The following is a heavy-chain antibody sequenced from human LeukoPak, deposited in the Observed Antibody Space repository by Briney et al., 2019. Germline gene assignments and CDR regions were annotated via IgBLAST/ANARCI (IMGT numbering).Heavy chain of an antibody. J-gene: IGHJ5*02. V-gene: IGHV3-49*03. CDR1: GFTSGDYA. Sequence: PGGSLRLSCTASGFTSGDYAMSCFRQAPGEGREWVGFIRSKAYGVTTEYAASVKDRFTISRDDSKSIAYLQMSSLKAEDTAVYYCTRVKFGGSHSHSGSAGFGAWGQGTLVTVSS. CDR2: IRSKAYGVTT. CDR3: TRVKFGGSHSHSGSAGFGA. D-gene: IGHD1-26*01.